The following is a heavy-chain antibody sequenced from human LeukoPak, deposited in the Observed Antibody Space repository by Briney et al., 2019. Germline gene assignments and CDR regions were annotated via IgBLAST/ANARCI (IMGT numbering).Heavy chain of an antibody. D-gene: IGHD1-26*01. V-gene: IGHV3-21*01. J-gene: IGHJ6*02. Sequence: PGGSLRLSCAASGFTFSTYNMSWVRQAPGKGLEWVSSISSSSTYIYYADSVKGRFTISRDNAKNSLYLQMNSLGVEATAVYYCASKTWDRGMDVWGQGTTVTVSS. CDR2: ISSSSTYI. CDR1: GFTFSTYN. CDR3: ASKTWDRGMDV.